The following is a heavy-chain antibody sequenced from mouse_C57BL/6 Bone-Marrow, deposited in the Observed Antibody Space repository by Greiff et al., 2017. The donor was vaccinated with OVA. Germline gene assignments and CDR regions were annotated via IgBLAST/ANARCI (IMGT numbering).Heavy chain of an antibody. CDR2: IYPGNSDT. D-gene: IGHD1-1*01. CDR1: GYTFTSYW. V-gene: IGHV1-5*01. J-gene: IGHJ4*01. CDR3: TRDPIYYYGSSSFYAMDY. Sequence: VQLQQSGTVLARPGASVKMSCKTSGYTFTSYWMHWVKQRPGQGLEWIGAIYPGNSDTSYNQKFKGKAKLTAVTSASTAYMELSSLTNEDSAVYYCTRDPIYYYGSSSFYAMDYWGQGTSVTVSS.